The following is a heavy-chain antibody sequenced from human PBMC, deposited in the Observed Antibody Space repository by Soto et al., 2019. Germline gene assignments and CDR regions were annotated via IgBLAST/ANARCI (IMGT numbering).Heavy chain of an antibody. CDR2: IYYSGST. CDR3: ARVDWGSFDY. D-gene: IGHD7-27*01. Sequence: SETLSLTCTVSAGSTNPYYWSWIRQPPGKGLEWIGYIYYSGSTNYNPSLKSRVTISVDTSKNQFSLKLRSVTAADTAVYYCARVDWGSFDYWGQGTLVTVSS. V-gene: IGHV4-59*01. CDR1: AGSTNPYY. J-gene: IGHJ4*02.